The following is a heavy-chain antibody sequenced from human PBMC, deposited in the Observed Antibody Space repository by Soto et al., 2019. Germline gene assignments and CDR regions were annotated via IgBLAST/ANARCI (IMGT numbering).Heavy chain of an antibody. Sequence: QVQLVQSGAEVKKPGASVKVSCKASGYTLTTFFMHWVRQAPGQGLEWMGVINPGYPAGRSTHYAQKVQGRVTMTTGTSTSPVYMELSRLRSADTGGYYSASGAIVAGATAGMDGWGQGTRVNVSS. CDR2: INPGYPAGRST. D-gene: IGHD1-26*01. V-gene: IGHV1-46*01. CDR3: ASGAIVAGATAGMDG. J-gene: IGHJ6*02. CDR1: GYTLTTFF.